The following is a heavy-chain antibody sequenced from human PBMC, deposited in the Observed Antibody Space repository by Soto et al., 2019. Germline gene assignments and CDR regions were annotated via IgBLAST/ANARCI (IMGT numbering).Heavy chain of an antibody. CDR2: ISYDARDK. D-gene: IGHD6-19*01. CDR3: AKERDEWLVPTPFDY. Sequence: QAQLVESGGGVVQPGRSLRLSCAASGFTFSDYAMHWVRQAPGKGLEWVASISYDARDKYYADYVKGRFTISRDNTENTLYLQMNRLRAEDTVVFCGAKERDEWLVPTPFDYWGQGTLVTVSS. CDR1: GFTFSDYA. V-gene: IGHV3-30*18. J-gene: IGHJ4*02.